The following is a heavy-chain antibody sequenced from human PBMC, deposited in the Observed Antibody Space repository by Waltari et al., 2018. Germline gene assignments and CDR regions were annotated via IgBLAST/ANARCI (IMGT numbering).Heavy chain of an antibody. J-gene: IGHJ6*03. CDR3: ARNDILTGGYYYYYYMDV. V-gene: IGHV4-59*01. Sequence: QVQLQESGPGLVKPSETLSLTCTVSGGSISSYYWSWIRQPPGKGLEWIGYIYYSGSTNYNPSRKSRVTISVDTSKNQFSLKLSSVTAADTAVDYCARNDILTGGYYYYYYMDVWGKGTTVTVSS. D-gene: IGHD3-9*01. CDR2: IYYSGST. CDR1: GGSISSYY.